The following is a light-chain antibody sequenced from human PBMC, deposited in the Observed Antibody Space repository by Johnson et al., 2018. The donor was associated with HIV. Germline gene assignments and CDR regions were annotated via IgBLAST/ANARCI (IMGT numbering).Light chain of an antibody. CDR1: SSNIGNNY. CDR3: GTWDNSLSAHYV. CDR2: ENN. V-gene: IGLV1-51*02. J-gene: IGLJ1*01. Sequence: QSVLTQPPSVSAAPGQKVTISCSGSSSNIGNNYVSWYQQLPGTAPKLLIYENNKRPSGIPDRFSGSKSGTSATLGITGLQTWDEAYYYGGTWDNSLSAHYVFVTGTKVTVL.